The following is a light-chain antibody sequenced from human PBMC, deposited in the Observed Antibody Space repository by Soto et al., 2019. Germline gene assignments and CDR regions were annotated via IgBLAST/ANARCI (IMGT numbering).Light chain of an antibody. J-gene: IGLJ2*01. CDR2: RNN. CDR3: AAWDDSPSAHVV. CDR1: YSNIGTNY. Sequence: QSVLIQPPSASGTPGRGVTISCPGAYSNIGTNYVYWYQQFQGTPPKLLIFRNNQRPSGVPDRFSGSKSGTSASLAISGLRSEDEADYHCAAWDDSPSAHVVFGGGTKLTVL. V-gene: IGLV1-47*01.